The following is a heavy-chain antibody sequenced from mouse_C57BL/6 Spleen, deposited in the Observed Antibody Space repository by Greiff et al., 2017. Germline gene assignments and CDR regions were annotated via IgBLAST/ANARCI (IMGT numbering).Heavy chain of an antibody. Sequence: VQLQQSGPELVKPGASVKISCKASGYAFSSSWMNWVKQRPGKGLEWIGRIYPGDGDTNYNGKFKGKATLTADKSSSTAYMQLSILPSDDSAVYFCARYMVTTRNWYFDVWCTGTTVTVSS. CDR3: ARYMVTTRNWYFDV. CDR1: GYAFSSSW. V-gene: IGHV1-82*01. CDR2: IYPGDGDT. D-gene: IGHD2-2*01. J-gene: IGHJ1*03.